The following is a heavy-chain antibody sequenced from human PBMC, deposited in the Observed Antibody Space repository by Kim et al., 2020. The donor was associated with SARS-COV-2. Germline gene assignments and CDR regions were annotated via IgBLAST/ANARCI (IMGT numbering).Heavy chain of an antibody. V-gene: IGHV3-74*01. J-gene: IGHJ4*02. Sequence: GGSLRLSCAASGFTFSNYGMHWVRQAPGKGLVWVSRINSDGSSTTYADSVKGRFTISRDNAKNTLYLQMNSLRAEDTAVYYCARGYSGSYRIDYWGQGTLVTVSS. D-gene: IGHD1-26*01. CDR2: INSDGSST. CDR1: GFTFSNYG. CDR3: ARGYSGSYRIDY.